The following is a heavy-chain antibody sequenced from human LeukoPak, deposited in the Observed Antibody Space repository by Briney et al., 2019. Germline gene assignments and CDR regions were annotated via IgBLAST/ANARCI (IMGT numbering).Heavy chain of an antibody. CDR2: IYYTGST. D-gene: IGHD3-10*01. CDR1: GGSMFSYY. CDR3: ASTYFGSGSFPLDY. V-gene: IGHV4-59*01. Sequence: SETLSLTCTVSGGSMFSYYWRWVRQSPGKGLEWIGYIYYTGSTNYNPSLKSRVTISIDMSRTQFSLKLRSVTAADTAVYYCASTYFGSGSFPLDYWGQGTLVTVSS. J-gene: IGHJ4*02.